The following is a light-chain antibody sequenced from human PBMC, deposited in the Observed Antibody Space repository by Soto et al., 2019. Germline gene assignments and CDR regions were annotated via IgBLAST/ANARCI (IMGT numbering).Light chain of an antibody. J-gene: IGKJ1*01. CDR1: QSIRTD. V-gene: IGKV3D-15*01. Sequence: DIVMTQSPATLSVSPGERAALSCRASQSIRTDLAWYQQKSGQGPRLLIYDASTRATGIPARFSGGGSGTEFTLTISSLQSEDFAVYYCQQYNNWPPWTFGQGTKVDI. CDR2: DAS. CDR3: QQYNNWPPWT.